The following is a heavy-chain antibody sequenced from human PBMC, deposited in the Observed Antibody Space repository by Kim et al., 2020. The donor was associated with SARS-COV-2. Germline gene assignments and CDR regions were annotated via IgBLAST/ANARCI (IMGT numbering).Heavy chain of an antibody. CDR1: GGSFSGYY. CDR3: ARGRGGTTVVTLGLGYYYYYGMDV. Sequence: SETLSLTCAVYGGSFSGYYWSWIRQPPGKGLEWIGEINHSGSTNYNPSLKSRVTISVDTSKNHFSLKLSSVTAADTAVYYCARGRGGTTVVTLGLGYYYYYGMDVWGQGTTVTVSS. D-gene: IGHD4-17*01. V-gene: IGHV4-34*01. CDR2: INHSGST. J-gene: IGHJ6*02.